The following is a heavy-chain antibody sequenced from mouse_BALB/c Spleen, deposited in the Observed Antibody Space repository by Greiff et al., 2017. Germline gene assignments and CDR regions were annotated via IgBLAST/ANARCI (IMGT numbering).Heavy chain of an antibody. CDR2: IDPANGNT. V-gene: IGHV14-3*02. Sequence: EVQLVESGAELVKPGASVKLSCTASGFNIKDTYMHWVKQRPEQGLEWIGRIDPANGNTKYDPKFQGKATITADTSSNTAYLQLSSLTSEDTAVYYCANGNYRDYWGQGTSVTVSS. CDR1: GFNIKDTY. D-gene: IGHD2-1*01. CDR3: ANGNYRDY. J-gene: IGHJ4*01.